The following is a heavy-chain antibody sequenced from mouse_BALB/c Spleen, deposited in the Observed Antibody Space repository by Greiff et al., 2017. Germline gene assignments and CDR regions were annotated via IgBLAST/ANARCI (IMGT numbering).Heavy chain of an antibody. V-gene: IGHV5-17*02. Sequence: DVMLVESGGGLVQPGGSRKLSCAASGFTFSSFGMHWVRQAPEKGLEWVAYISSGSSTIYYADTVKGRFTISRDNPKNTLFLQMTSLRSEDTAMYYCARSLEPWDYYDGGYAMDYWGQGTSVTVSS. CDR2: ISSGSSTI. CDR3: ARSLEPWDYYDGGYAMDY. D-gene: IGHD1-1*01. CDR1: GFTFSSFG. J-gene: IGHJ4*01.